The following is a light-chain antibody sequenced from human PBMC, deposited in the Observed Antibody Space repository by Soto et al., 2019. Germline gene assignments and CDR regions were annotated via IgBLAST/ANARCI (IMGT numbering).Light chain of an antibody. Sequence: QSALTQPASVSGSPGQSITISCTGTSSDVGGYNYVSWYQQHPGKAPKLMIYDVSNRPSGVSNRFSGSKSGNTASLTISGLQADDEADYYCSSDTSSSPLVFGTGTKVTVL. CDR3: SSDTSSSPLV. CDR2: DVS. J-gene: IGLJ1*01. V-gene: IGLV2-14*01. CDR1: SSDVGGYNY.